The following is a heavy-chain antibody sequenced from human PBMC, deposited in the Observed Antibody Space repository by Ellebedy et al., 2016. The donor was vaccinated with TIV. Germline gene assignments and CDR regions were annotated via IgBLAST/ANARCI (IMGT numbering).Heavy chain of an antibody. V-gene: IGHV4-39*01. Sequence: MPSETLSLTCTVSGGSISSSSYYWGWIRQPPGKGLEWIGSIYYSGSNYYNPSLKSRVTISVDTSKNQFSLKLSSVTAADTAVYYCARGRYFDWLVDYWGQGTLVTVSS. CDR2: IYYSGSN. D-gene: IGHD3-9*01. J-gene: IGHJ4*02. CDR1: GGSISSSSYY. CDR3: ARGRYFDWLVDY.